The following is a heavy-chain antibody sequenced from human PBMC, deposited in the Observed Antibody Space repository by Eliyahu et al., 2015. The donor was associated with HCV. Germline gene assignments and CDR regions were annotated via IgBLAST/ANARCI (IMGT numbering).Heavy chain of an antibody. CDR1: GGSIXTYY. D-gene: IGHD6-19*01. Sequence: QVQLQESGPGLVKPSETLSLTCTVSGGSIXTYYWSWIRQPPGKGLEWIWYIHYSGSTNYNPSLKSRVTISLDTSNNQFSLNLTSVTAADTAVYYCASGGGGIAVAGTGGWFDPWGQGTLVTVSS. CDR3: ASGGGGIAVAGTGGWFDP. V-gene: IGHV4-59*01. J-gene: IGHJ5*02. CDR2: IHYSGST.